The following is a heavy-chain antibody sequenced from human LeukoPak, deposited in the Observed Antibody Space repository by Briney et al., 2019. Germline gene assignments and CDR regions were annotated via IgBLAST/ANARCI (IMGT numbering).Heavy chain of an antibody. V-gene: IGHV3-33*01. CDR1: GFTFSSYA. CDR3: SRDHSTTVYYFDY. J-gene: IGHJ4*02. CDR2: IRYGGGKK. Sequence: PGRSLRLSCAASGFTFSSYAMHWVRQAPGKGLERVAVIRYGGGKKYYTYSVKGRFTISRDKSKNTRYVQMNSIRAEDRDVYYCSRDHSTTVYYFDYWGQGTLVTVSS. D-gene: IGHD4-17*01.